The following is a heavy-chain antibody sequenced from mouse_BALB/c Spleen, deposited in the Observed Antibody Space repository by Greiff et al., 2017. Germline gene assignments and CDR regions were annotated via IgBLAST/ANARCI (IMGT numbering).Heavy chain of an antibody. V-gene: IGHV3-2*02. J-gene: IGHJ1*01. CDR2: ISYSGST. Sequence: EVQGVESGPGLVKPSQSLSLTCTVTGYSITSDYAWNWIRQFPGNKLEWMGYISYSGSTSYNPSLKSRISITRDTSKNQFFLQLNSVTTEDTATYYCARDDGYPYWYFDVWGAGTTVTVSS. CDR3: ARDDGYPYWYFDV. CDR1: GYSITSDYA. D-gene: IGHD2-3*01.